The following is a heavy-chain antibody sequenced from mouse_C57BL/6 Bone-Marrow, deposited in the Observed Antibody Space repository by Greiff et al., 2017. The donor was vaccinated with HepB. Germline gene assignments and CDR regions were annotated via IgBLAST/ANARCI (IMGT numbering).Heavy chain of an antibody. D-gene: IGHD2-1*01. CDR2: IYPGSGST. J-gene: IGHJ2*01. CDR3: ARRGIYYCNYEVDY. CDR1: GYTFTSYW. V-gene: IGHV1-55*01. Sequence: QVQLQQPGAELVKPGASVKMSCKASGYTFTSYWITWVKQRPGQGLEWIGDIYPGSGSTNYNEKFKSKATLTVDTSSSTAYMQLSSLTSEDSGVYYCARRGIYYCNYEVDYWGQGTTLTVSS.